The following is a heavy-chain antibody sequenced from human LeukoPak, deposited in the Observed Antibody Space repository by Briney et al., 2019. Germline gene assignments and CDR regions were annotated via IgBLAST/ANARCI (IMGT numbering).Heavy chain of an antibody. D-gene: IGHD2-15*01. J-gene: IGHJ4*02. CDR1: GFTFSSFW. Sequence: GGSLRLSCAASGFTFSSFWMSWVRQAPGQGLEWVANIQQDGSERYYVDSVKGRFTISRDDATQSLSLQMNSLRAEDTAVYYCARGGAWGYCSAGSCSLDSWGQGVLVAVSS. CDR2: IQQDGSER. V-gene: IGHV3-7*01. CDR3: ARGGAWGYCSAGSCSLDS.